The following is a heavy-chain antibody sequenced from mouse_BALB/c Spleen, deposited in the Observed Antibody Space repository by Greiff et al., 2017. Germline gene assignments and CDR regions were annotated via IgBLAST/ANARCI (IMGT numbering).Heavy chain of an antibody. CDR3: ARGDYDVSLAY. Sequence: QVQLQQPGAELVKPGAPVKLSCKASGYTFTSYWMNWVKQRPGRGLEWIGRIDPSDSETHYNQKFKDKATLTVDKSSSTAYIQLSSLTSEDSAVYYCARGDYDVSLAYWGQGTLVTVSA. V-gene: IGHV1-69*02. D-gene: IGHD2-4*01. CDR1: GYTFTSYW. J-gene: IGHJ3*01. CDR2: IDPSDSET.